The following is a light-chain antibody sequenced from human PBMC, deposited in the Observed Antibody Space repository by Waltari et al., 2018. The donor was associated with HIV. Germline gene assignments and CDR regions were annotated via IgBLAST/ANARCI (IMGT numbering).Light chain of an antibody. CDR2: DAA. Sequence: DIQMTQSPSSLSASLGDRVTITCRGSQAISNSLAWFRQKPGKAPQSLIFDAASLQSGVPAKFRGSGSGTDFTLTINNLQPEDFATYYCQQYNTYPLTFGGGTTVEIK. CDR1: QAISNS. J-gene: IGKJ4*01. V-gene: IGKV1-16*02. CDR3: QQYNTYPLT.